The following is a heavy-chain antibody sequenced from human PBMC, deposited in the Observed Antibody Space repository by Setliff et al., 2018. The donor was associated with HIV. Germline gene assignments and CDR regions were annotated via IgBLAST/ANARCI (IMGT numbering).Heavy chain of an antibody. J-gene: IGHJ4*02. D-gene: IGHD3-3*01. CDR3: ARDVMEWFGNYFDN. CDR2: IHISGTT. Sequence: SETLSLTCTVPGGSISSSSYYWGWIRQPPGKGLEWIGQIHISGTTNYNPSLKSRVTISIDTSKHQFSLKLTSVTAADTAVYYCARDVMEWFGNYFDNWGQGALVTVSS. V-gene: IGHV4-39*07. CDR1: GGSISSSSYY.